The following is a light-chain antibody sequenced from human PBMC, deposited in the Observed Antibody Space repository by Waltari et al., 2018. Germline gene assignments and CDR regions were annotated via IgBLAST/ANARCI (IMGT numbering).Light chain of an antibody. CDR3: QVWDSSSDHVV. CDR1: NIGSKS. CDR2: DES. J-gene: IGLJ2*01. Sequence: SYVLTQPPSVSVAPGQTARITCGGNNIGSKSVHWYQQKPGQAPVLVVYDESGRPSGIPGRFSGSNSGNTATLTISRVEAGDEADYYCQVWDSSSDHVVFGGGTKLTVL. V-gene: IGLV3-21*02.